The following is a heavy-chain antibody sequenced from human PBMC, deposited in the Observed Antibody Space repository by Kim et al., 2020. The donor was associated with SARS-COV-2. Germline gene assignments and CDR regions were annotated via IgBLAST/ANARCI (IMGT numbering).Heavy chain of an antibody. CDR1: GGSISSSSYY. J-gene: IGHJ5*02. D-gene: IGHD1-7*01. V-gene: IGHV4-39*01. CDR2: IYYSGST. CDR3: ARVDVMELRPRTLLGFDP. Sequence: SETLSLTCTVSGGSISSSSYYWGWIRQPPGKGLEWIGSIYYSGSTYYNPSLKSRVTISVDTSKNQFSLKLSSVTAADTAVYYCARVDVMELRPRTLLGFDPWGQGTLVTVSS.